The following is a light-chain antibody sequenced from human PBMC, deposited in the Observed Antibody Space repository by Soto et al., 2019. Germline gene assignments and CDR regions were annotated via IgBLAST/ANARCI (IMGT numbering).Light chain of an antibody. CDR2: EVS. V-gene: IGLV2-8*01. CDR3: NAHADNGKHV. Sequence: QSALTQPPSASGSPGQSVTISCTGNSNDVGHSSFISWYQQHPGKGPKLIIYEVSKRPSGVPDRFSGSKSGNTASLSVSGLQDEDEADYFCNAHADNGKHVVGTGTKVTVL. J-gene: IGLJ1*01. CDR1: SNDVGHSSF.